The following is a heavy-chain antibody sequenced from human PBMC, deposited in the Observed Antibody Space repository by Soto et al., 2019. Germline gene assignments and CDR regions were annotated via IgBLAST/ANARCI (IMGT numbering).Heavy chain of an antibody. Sequence: QVQLQESGPGLVKPSQTLSLTCSVSGGSISSGDCYWSWIRKHPGKGLELIGYIDCDGSTYYNPSLKSRANISVETSKNQLSLRLTTVTAAETAVYIWARECGDGRDYWRQGTLMTVSS. CDR3: ARECGDGRDY. V-gene: IGHV4-31*03. CDR1: GGSISSGDCY. CDR2: IDCDGST. J-gene: IGHJ4*02. D-gene: IGHD3-10*01.